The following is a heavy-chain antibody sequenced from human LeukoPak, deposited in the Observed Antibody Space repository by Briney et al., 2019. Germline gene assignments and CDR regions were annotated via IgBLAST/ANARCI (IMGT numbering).Heavy chain of an antibody. D-gene: IGHD6-13*01. CDR3: AKESPYRSSWWYFDL. CDR2: ISSSSSYI. CDR1: GFTFSSYS. V-gene: IGHV3-21*04. Sequence: GGSLRLSCAASGFTFSSYSMNWVRQAPGKGLGWVSSISSSSSYIYYADSVKGRFTISRDNAKNSLFLQMNSLRAEDTAVYYCAKESPYRSSWWYFDLWGRGTLVTVSS. J-gene: IGHJ2*01.